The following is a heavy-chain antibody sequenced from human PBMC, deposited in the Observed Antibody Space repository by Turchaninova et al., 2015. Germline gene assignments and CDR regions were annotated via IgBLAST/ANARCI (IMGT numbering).Heavy chain of an antibody. V-gene: IGHV4-30-4*08. CDR1: GDSISSGDFY. Sequence: QVQLQESGPGLVKPSQTLSLTCTVSGDSISSGDFYWSWVRQPPGKGLEWIGYIYYRGSAYYNPSLSSRLTISVDTSKNQFSLRLTSVTATDSAVFYCARGITRRRYFDLWGRGTLVAVSS. J-gene: IGHJ2*01. CDR2: IYYRGSA. D-gene: IGHD2-2*01. CDR3: ARGITRRRYFDL.